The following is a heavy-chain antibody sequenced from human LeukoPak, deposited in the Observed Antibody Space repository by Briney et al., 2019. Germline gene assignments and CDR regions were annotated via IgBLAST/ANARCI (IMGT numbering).Heavy chain of an antibody. CDR1: GGSISSYY. CDR3: ARSNSYYDILTGYSPAAFDI. Sequence: SETLSLTCTVSGGSISSYYWSWIRQPLGKGLEWIGYIYYSVSTNYNPSLKSRVTISVDTSKNQFSLKLSSVTAADTAVYYCARSNSYYDILTGYSPAAFDIWGQGTMVTVSS. D-gene: IGHD3-9*01. V-gene: IGHV4-59*08. J-gene: IGHJ3*02. CDR2: IYYSVST.